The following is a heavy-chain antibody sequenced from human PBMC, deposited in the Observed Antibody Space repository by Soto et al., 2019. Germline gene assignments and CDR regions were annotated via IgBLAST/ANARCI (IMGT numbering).Heavy chain of an antibody. D-gene: IGHD6-6*01. CDR1: GFTFPSYA. CDR2: IIGSGVRP. Sequence: GGPLRLSCAVPGFTFPSYAMTWVRQAPGKGLEWVSAIIGSGVRPYYADSVKGRFPISRDNSTTPLYLQMNSLRAEDTAVYYCAKDRIAARPHDAFDIWGQGTMVTVSS. CDR3: AKDRIAARPHDAFDI. V-gene: IGHV3-23*01. J-gene: IGHJ3*02.